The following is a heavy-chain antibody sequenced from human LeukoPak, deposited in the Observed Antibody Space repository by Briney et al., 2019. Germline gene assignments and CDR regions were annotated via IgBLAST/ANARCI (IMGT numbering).Heavy chain of an antibody. CDR3: ARDMVRGPPIAFDI. D-gene: IGHD3-10*01. CDR2: IYHSGST. Sequence: PSQTLSLTCTVSGGSISSGGYYWSWIRQHPGKGLEWIGYIYHSGSTYYNPSLKSRVTISVDRSKNQFSLKLSSVTAADTAVYYCARDMVRGPPIAFDIWGQGTMVTVSS. J-gene: IGHJ3*02. CDR1: GGSISSGGYY. V-gene: IGHV4-30-2*01.